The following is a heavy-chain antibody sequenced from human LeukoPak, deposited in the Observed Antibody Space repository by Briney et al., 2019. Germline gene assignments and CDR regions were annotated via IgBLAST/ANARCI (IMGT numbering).Heavy chain of an antibody. CDR2: GRHGGRT. CDR3: ARTRMYFDASGYPEELFDS. D-gene: IGHD3-22*01. Sequence: SETLSLTCTVSGPSISINSWSWIRQSPGKGLEWIGCGRHGGRTRYNPSLKSRVSMSLDMSTNQVSLTVDSVTAADTARYYCARTRMYFDASGYPEELFDSWGQGILVTVSS. J-gene: IGHJ5*01. V-gene: IGHV4-59*01. CDR1: GPSISINS.